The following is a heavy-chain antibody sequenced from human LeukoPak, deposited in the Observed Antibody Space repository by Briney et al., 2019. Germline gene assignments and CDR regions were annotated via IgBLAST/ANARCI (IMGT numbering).Heavy chain of an antibody. V-gene: IGHV3-74*01. Sequence: GGSLRLSCAASGFTFSSYWMHWVRQAPGKGLVWVSRISDGGSTTTYADSVKGRFTISRDNAKNTLYLQMNSLRAEDTAVYYCARAARADCTSPTCHSWLAPWGQGTQVTVSS. D-gene: IGHD2/OR15-2a*01. CDR2: ISDGGSTT. CDR1: GFTFSSYW. CDR3: ARAARADCTSPTCHSWLAP. J-gene: IGHJ5*02.